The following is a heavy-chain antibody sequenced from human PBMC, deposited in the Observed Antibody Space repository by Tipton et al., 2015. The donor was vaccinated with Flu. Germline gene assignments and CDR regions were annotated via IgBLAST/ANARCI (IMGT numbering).Heavy chain of an antibody. CDR1: GSSIGGSYC. CDR3: ARADSSDYYGWPFYFDF. CDR2: ICPGSM. Sequence: TLSLTCSVSGSSIGGSYCWGWIRQPPRKGLQWIGNICPGSMYYNPSLKSRLTLSLDTSRIQFSLRLTSVTAADTAVYYCARADSSDYYGWPFYFDFWGQGTLVTVSS. V-gene: IGHV4-38-2*01. D-gene: IGHD3-22*01. J-gene: IGHJ4*02.